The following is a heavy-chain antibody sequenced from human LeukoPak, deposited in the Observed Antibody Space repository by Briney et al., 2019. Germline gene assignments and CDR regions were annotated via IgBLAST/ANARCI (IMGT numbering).Heavy chain of an antibody. D-gene: IGHD6-19*01. CDR2: IYYSGST. Sequence: SETLSLTCTVSGGSISSYYWSWIRQPPGKGLEWIGYIYYSGSTNYNPSLKSRVTISVDTSKNQFSLKLSSVTAADTAVYYCARGAFGQWLRPYFDYWGQGTLVTVSS. V-gene: IGHV4-59*01. CDR1: GGSISSYY. CDR3: ARGAFGQWLRPYFDY. J-gene: IGHJ4*02.